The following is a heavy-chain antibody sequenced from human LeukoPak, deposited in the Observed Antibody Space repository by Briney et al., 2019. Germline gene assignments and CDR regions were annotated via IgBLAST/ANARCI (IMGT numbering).Heavy chain of an antibody. CDR1: GGSFSGYY. D-gene: IGHD3-3*01. CDR3: ARGSRFWSGYYHYYYYYYMDV. V-gene: IGHV4-34*01. Sequence: SETLSLTCAVYGGSFSGYYWSWIRQPPGKGLEWIGEINHSGSTNYNPSLKSRVTISVDTSKNQFSLKLSSVTAADTAVYYCARGSRFWSGYYHYYYYYYMDVWGKGTTLTVSS. CDR2: INHSGST. J-gene: IGHJ6*03.